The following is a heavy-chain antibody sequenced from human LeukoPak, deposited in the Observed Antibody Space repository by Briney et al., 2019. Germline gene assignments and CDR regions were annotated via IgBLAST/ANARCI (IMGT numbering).Heavy chain of an antibody. Sequence: GASVKVSCKASGGTFSSYAISWVRQAPGQGLEWMGRIIPIFGIANYAQKFQGRVTITADKSTSTAYMELSSLRSEDTAVYYCARLFCSSTSCHLTTDYWGQGTLVTVPS. V-gene: IGHV1-69*04. CDR3: ARLFCSSTSCHLTTDY. CDR2: IIPIFGIA. J-gene: IGHJ4*02. CDR1: GGTFSSYA. D-gene: IGHD2-2*01.